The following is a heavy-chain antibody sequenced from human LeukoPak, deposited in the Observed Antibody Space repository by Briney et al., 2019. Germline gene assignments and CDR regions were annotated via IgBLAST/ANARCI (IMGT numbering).Heavy chain of an antibody. CDR2: IYYSGST. D-gene: IGHD3-10*01. Sequence: WETLSLTCTVSGGSISSYYWSWIRQPPGKGLEWIGYIYYSGSTNYNPSLKSRVTISVDTSKNQFSLKLSSVTAADTAVYYCARGLMVRGVIGYYYYMDVWGKGTTVTVSS. V-gene: IGHV4-59*01. CDR1: GGSISSYY. J-gene: IGHJ6*03. CDR3: ARGLMVRGVIGYYYYMDV.